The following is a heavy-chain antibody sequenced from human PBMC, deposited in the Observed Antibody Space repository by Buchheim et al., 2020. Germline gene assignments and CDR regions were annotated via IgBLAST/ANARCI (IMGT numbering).Heavy chain of an antibody. CDR2: TFWDDDK. J-gene: IGHJ4*02. CDR3: AHSTYYYDSSGYRSPLYFDY. D-gene: IGHD3-22*01. CDR1: GFSLSTSGVG. V-gene: IGHV2-5*02. Sequence: QITLKESGPTLVKPTQTLPLTCTFSGFSLSTSGVGVGWIRQPPGKALEWLALTFWDDDKRYSPSLKSRLTITKDTSRNQLGLTMTNMDPVDTATYYCAHSTYYYDSSGYRSPLYFDYWGQGTL.